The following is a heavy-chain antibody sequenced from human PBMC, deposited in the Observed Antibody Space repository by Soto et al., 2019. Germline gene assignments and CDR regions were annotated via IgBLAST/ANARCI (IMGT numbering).Heavy chain of an antibody. D-gene: IGHD6-13*01. CDR2: ISSDGGST. CDR3: VKGSWLDIAAAGSLFDY. V-gene: IGHV3-64D*08. J-gene: IGHJ4*02. CDR1: GFTFSSYA. Sequence: GGSLRLSCSASGFTFSSYAMHWVRQAPGKGLEYVSAISSDGGSTYYADSVKGRFTISRDNSKNTLYVQMSSLRAEDTAVYYCVKGSWLDIAAAGSLFDYWGQGTLVTVSS.